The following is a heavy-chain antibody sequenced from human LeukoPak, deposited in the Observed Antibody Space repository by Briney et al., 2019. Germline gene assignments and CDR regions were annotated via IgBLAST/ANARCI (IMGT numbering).Heavy chain of an antibody. J-gene: IGHJ6*02. V-gene: IGHV1-8*01. CDR2: MNPNSGNT. CDR3: AKYMVRGAHYYYYGMDV. D-gene: IGHD3-10*01. CDR1: GYTFTSYD. Sequence: ASVKVSCKASGYTFTSYDINWVRQATGQGLEWMGWMNPNSGNTGYAQKFQGRVTMTRNTSISTACMELSSLRSEDTAVYYCAKYMVRGAHYYYYGMDVWGQGTTVTVSS.